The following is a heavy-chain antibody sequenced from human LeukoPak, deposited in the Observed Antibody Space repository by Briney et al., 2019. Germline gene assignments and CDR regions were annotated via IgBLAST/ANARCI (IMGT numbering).Heavy chain of an antibody. J-gene: IGHJ4*03. V-gene: IGHV3-53*01. D-gene: IGHD6-19*01. CDR1: GFTVSSNY. Sequence: GGSLRLSCAASGFTVSSNYMSWVRQAPGKGLEWVSVIYSGGSTYYADSVKGRFTISRDNSKNTLYLQMNSLRAEDTAVYYCARAVSAGCFDYWGQGTMVTVSS. CDR2: IYSGGST. CDR3: ARAVSAGCFDY.